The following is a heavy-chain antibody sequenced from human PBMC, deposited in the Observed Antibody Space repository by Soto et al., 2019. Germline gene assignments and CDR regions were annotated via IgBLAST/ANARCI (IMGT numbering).Heavy chain of an antibody. CDR3: ASLITMVSDGMDV. CDR2: INHSGST. Sequence: NPSETLSLTCTVSGGSFSGYYWSWIRQPPGKGLEWIGEINHSGSTNYNPSLKSRVTISVDTSKNQFSLKLSSVTAADTAVYYCASLITMVSDGMDVWGQGTTVTVSS. CDR1: GGSFSGYY. V-gene: IGHV4-34*01. D-gene: IGHD3-10*01. J-gene: IGHJ6*02.